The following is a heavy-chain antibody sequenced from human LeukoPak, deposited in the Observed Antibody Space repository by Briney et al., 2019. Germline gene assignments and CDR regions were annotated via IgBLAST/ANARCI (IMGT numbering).Heavy chain of an antibody. Sequence: GGSLRLSCAASGFTFSDYALIWVRQAPGKGLGWVSTIGGVGGRPYYADSVKGRFTISSDNSKNTLYLQMNSLRAEDTAVYYCAKKVIAVAGTDYFDYWGRGALVTVSS. V-gene: IGHV3-23*01. D-gene: IGHD6-19*01. J-gene: IGHJ4*02. CDR3: AKKVIAVAGTDYFDY. CDR2: IGGVGGRP. CDR1: GFTFSDYA.